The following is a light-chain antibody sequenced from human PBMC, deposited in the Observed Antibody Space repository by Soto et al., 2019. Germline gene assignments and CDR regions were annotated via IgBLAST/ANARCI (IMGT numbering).Light chain of an antibody. CDR1: QSVSSY. CDR3: QQRSNWLT. V-gene: IGKV3-11*01. CDR2: DAS. J-gene: IGKJ4*01. Sequence: EIVLTQSPATQSLSPGERATLSGRASQSVSSYLAWYQQKPGQAPRLLIYDASNRATGIPARFSGSGSGTDFTLTISSLEPEDFAVYYCQQRSNWLTFGGGTKVEIK.